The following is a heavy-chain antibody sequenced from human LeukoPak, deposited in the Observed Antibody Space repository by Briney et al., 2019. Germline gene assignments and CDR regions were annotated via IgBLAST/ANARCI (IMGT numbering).Heavy chain of an antibody. J-gene: IGHJ3*02. CDR2: IYYSGST. CDR1: GGSISSSSYY. CDR3: ARYTAMVNDAFDI. V-gene: IGHV4-39*01. Sequence: MSSETLSLTCTVSGGSISSSSYYWGWIRQPPGKGLEWIGSIYYSGSTYYNPSLKSRVTISVDTSKNQFSLKLSSVTAADTAVYYCARYTAMVNDAFDIWGQGTMVTVSS. D-gene: IGHD5-18*01.